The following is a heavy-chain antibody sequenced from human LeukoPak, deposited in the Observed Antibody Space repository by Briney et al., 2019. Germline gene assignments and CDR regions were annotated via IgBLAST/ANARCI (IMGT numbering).Heavy chain of an antibody. J-gene: IGHJ5*02. CDR1: GASLTSYY. D-gene: IGHD3-10*01. Sequence: SETLSLTCTVSGASLTSYYWSWIRQPPGKGLEWIGYISYNGRTNYNPSLTSRVTISRDTSKNQFSLRLTSVTAADTAVYYCVSRGEASAWFDPWGPGTLVTVSS. CDR3: VSRGEASAWFDP. V-gene: IGHV4-59*01. CDR2: ISYNGRT.